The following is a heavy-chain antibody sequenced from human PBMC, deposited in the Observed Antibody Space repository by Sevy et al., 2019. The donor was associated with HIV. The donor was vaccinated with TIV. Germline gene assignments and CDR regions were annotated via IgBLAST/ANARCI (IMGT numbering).Heavy chain of an antibody. CDR2: ISSSSSYI. CDR3: ARDRQQLAYYYYYMDV. J-gene: IGHJ6*03. D-gene: IGHD6-13*01. CDR1: GFTFSSYS. Sequence: GGSLRLSCAASGFTFSSYSMNWVRQAPGKGLEWVSSISSSSSYIYYADSVKGRFTISRDNAKNSLYLQMNSLRAEDTAVYYCARDRQQLAYYYYYMDVWGKGTTVTVSS. V-gene: IGHV3-21*01.